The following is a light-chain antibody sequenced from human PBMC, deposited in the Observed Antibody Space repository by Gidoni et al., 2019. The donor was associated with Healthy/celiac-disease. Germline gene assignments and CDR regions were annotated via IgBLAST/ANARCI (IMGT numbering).Light chain of an antibody. CDR2: EVT. V-gene: IGLV2-14*01. J-gene: IGLJ2*01. Sequence: QSALTPPASVSGSPGQSITIPCTGTSSDVGGYNYVSWYQQHPGKAPKVMIYEVTNRPSGVPDRFSGSKSGNTASLTISGLQAEDEADYYCSSYTSSTTVVFGGGTKLTVL. CDR1: SSDVGGYNY. CDR3: SSYTSSTTVV.